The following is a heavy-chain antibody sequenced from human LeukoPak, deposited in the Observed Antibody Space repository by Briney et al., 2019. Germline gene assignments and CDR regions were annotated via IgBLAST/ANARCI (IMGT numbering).Heavy chain of an antibody. CDR3: ATRSVAVLWNGFDM. CDR2: INAGNGNT. Sequence: ASVTVSCKASGYTFTSYAMHWVRQAPGQRLEGMGWINAGNGNTKYSQKFQGRVTITRDTSIDTAYMELSSLRSEDTALYYCATRSVAVLWNGFDMWGQGTMVTVSS. CDR1: GYTFTSYA. V-gene: IGHV1-3*01. D-gene: IGHD1-1*01. J-gene: IGHJ3*02.